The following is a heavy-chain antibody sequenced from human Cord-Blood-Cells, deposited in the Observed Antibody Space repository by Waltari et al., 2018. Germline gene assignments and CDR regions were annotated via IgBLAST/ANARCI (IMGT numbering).Heavy chain of an antibody. CDR3: ARYSSSSFAFDI. V-gene: IGHV3-21*01. D-gene: IGHD6-6*01. Sequence: EVQLVESGGGLVKPGGSLGLSCAASGFTFSSYSMNWVRQAPGKGLEWVSSISSSSSYIYYADSVKGRFTISRDNAKNSLYLQMNSLRAEDTAVYYCARYSSSSFAFDIWGQGTMVTVSS. J-gene: IGHJ3*02. CDR1: GFTFSSYS. CDR2: ISSSSSYI.